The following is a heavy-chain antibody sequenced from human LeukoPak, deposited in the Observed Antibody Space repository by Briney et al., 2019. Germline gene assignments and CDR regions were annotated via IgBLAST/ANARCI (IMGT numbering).Heavy chain of an antibody. V-gene: IGHV4-34*01. Sequence: SETLSLNCAVYGGSFSGYYWSWIRQPPGKGLEWIGEINHSGSTNYNPSLKSRVTISVDTSKNQFSLKLSSVTAADTAVYYCARTSVTKSVWGTFGNIWGQGTMVTVSS. CDR1: GGSFSGYY. CDR2: INHSGST. J-gene: IGHJ3*02. CDR3: ARTSVTKSVWGTFGNI. D-gene: IGHD3-16*01.